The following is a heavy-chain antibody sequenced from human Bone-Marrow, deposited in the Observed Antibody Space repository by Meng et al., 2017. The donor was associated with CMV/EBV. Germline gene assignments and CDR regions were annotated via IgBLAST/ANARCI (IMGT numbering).Heavy chain of an antibody. J-gene: IGHJ5*02. V-gene: IGHV3-21*01. CDR3: ARRTYGPNWFDP. CDR2: ISSSSSYI. D-gene: IGHD4-17*01. CDR1: GFTFSSYS. Sequence: GPVVESGGGLVHPGGSLILSCAASGFTFSSYSMNWVRQAPGKGLGWVSSISSSSSYIYYADSVKGRFTISRDNAKNSLYLQMNSLRAEDTAVYYCARRTYGPNWFDPWGQGTLVTVSS.